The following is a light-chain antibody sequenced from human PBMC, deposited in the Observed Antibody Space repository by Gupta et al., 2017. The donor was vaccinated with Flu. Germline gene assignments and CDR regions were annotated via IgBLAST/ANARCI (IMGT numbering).Light chain of an antibody. J-gene: IGKJ3*01. CDR1: RGSSNW. V-gene: IGKV1-12*01. CDR3: QHSNSFPPV. Sequence: DVQTTHSPSSVSSPGEDRVTITSAGSRGSSNWLAWYQQKPGEAPRLLIYGASSRQSGVPSRFSGSGSGTDFTLAISSLQPEDFATYYCQHSNSFPPVFGPGTKVDIK. CDR2: GAS.